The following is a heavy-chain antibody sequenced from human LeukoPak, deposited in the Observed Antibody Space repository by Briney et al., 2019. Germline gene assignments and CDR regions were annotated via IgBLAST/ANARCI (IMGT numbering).Heavy chain of an antibody. D-gene: IGHD5-12*01. CDR2: IHHSGST. CDR1: GGSIGSGDYY. J-gene: IGHJ4*02. Sequence: SETLSLTCTVSGGSIGSGDYYWSWIRQSPGKGLEWIGYIHHSGSTYYNPSLKSRLTISVDTSKNQFSLKLSSVTAADTAMYYCARDRSGYDIFDYWGQGTLVTVSS. V-gene: IGHV4-30-4*01. CDR3: ARDRSGYDIFDY.